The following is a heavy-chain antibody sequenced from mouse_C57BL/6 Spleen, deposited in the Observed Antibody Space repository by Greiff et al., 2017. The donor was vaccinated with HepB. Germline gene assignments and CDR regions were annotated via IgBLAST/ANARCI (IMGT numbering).Heavy chain of an antibody. CDR3: RREPGYGYDGGVLFDY. CDR2: ISSGGDYT. Sequence: EVQRVESGEGLVKPGGSLKLSCAASGFTFSSYAMSWVRQTPEKRLEWVAYISSGGDYTYYADTVKGRFTISRDNARNTLYLQMSRLKSEDTAMYYSRREPGYGYDGGVLFDYWGKGTTLTVSS. D-gene: IGHD2-2*01. CDR1: GFTFSSYA. V-gene: IGHV5-9-1*02. J-gene: IGHJ2*01.